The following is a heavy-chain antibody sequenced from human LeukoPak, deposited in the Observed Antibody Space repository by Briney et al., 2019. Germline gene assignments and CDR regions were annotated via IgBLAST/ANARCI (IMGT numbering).Heavy chain of an antibody. CDR3: ARTLAKGYYFDS. CDR2: IYTTGNT. CDR1: GGSISSYH. D-gene: IGHD4/OR15-4a*01. V-gene: IGHV4-4*07. J-gene: IGHJ4*02. Sequence: SGTLSLTCTVSGGSISSYHWSWIRLPAGGGLEWLGHIYTTGNTNYNPSLKSRVTRSVDTSKNQFSLRLSSVTAADTAVYYCARTLAKGYYFDSWGQGTLVTVSS.